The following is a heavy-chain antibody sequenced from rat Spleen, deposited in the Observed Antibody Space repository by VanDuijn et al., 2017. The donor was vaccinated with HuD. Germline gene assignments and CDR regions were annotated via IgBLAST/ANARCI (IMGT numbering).Heavy chain of an antibody. J-gene: IGHJ2*01. D-gene: IGHD1-9*01. CDR2: ISYDGGST. Sequence: EVQLVESGGGLVQPGRSMKLSCAASGFTFSNYGMAWVRQAPKKGLEWVAYISYDGGSTYYRDSVKGRFTISRDNAKNTLYLQMDSLRSEDTATYYCARVHTMGINGYYFDYWGQGVMVTVSS. CDR1: GFTFSNYG. V-gene: IGHV5S13*01. CDR3: ARVHTMGINGYYFDY.